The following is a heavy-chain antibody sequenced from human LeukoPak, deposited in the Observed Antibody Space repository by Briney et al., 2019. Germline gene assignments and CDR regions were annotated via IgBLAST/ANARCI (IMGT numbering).Heavy chain of an antibody. D-gene: IGHD1-7*01. CDR2: INPDSGGS. CDR3: ARDHSNWNYAPDF. J-gene: IGHJ4*02. CDR1: GYTFSAFY. V-gene: IGHV1-2*02. Sequence: ASVKVSCKTSGYTFSAFYMHWVRQAPGQGPEWMGWINPDSGGSEYGQKFQGRVTFTSDTSSTTIYMEVRSLKSDDTAVYYCARDHSNWNYAPDFWGQGTLVTVSS.